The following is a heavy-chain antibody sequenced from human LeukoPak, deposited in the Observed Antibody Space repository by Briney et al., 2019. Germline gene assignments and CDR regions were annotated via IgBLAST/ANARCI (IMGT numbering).Heavy chain of an antibody. V-gene: IGHV3-23*01. D-gene: IGHD4-17*01. CDR3: ATVFSFSAYYFDY. Sequence: GGSLRLSCAASGFIFSSYAMSWVRQAPGKGLAWVSAISGSGGGTYYADSVKGRFTISRDNSKSTLYLQMNSLRAEDTAVYYCATVFSFSAYYFDYWGQGTLVTVSS. CDR2: ISGSGGGT. J-gene: IGHJ4*02. CDR1: GFIFSSYA.